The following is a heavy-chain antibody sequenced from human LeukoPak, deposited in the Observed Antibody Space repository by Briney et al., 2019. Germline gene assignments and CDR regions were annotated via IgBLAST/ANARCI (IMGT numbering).Heavy chain of an antibody. V-gene: IGHV4-4*07. CDR1: GGSINTSW. D-gene: IGHD3-9*01. CDR3: ARGFRYYDTH. J-gene: IGHJ4*02. Sequence: SETLSLTCTVSGGSINTSWWTWVRQPAGKGLEWIGRISPSGTTNYNPSLKSRVTMSRDTSKNQFSLKLSSVTAADTAVYYCARGFRYYDTHWGQGTLVTVSS. CDR2: ISPSGTT.